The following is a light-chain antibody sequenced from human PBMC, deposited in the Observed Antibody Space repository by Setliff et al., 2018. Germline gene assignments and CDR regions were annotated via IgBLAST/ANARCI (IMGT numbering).Light chain of an antibody. CDR1: SNDIGYYNF. CDR2: EVT. V-gene: IGLV2-14*03. J-gene: IGLJ1*01. CDR3: NSYTGTTTPYV. Sequence: QSALAQPASVSGSPGQSITISCTGTSNDIGYYNFVSWYQQYPGKHPKLLIYEVTNRPSGASNRFSGSKSGNTASLTISGLQAEDEADYYCNSYTGTTTPYVFGTGTKVTVL.